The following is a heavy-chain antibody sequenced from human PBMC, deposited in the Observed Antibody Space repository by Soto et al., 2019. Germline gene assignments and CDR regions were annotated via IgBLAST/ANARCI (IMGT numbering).Heavy chain of an antibody. CDR1: GGSISFSTFY. CDR3: ASHLSYGDYALVY. V-gene: IGHV4-39*01. D-gene: IGHD4-17*01. Sequence: SETLSLTCTVAGGSISFSTFYWGWLRQPPGKGLEWIGSIYYTGSTYYNPSLKLRVTVTVDTSRNQFTLNLTSVTAADTAVYYCASHLSYGDYALVYWGQGTLVTVSS. CDR2: IYYTGST. J-gene: IGHJ4*02.